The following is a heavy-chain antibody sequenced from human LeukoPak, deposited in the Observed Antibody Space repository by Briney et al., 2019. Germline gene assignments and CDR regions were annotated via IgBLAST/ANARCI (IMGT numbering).Heavy chain of an antibody. V-gene: IGHV3-30-3*01. J-gene: IGHJ6*02. CDR3: ARDSSIAAAGTIDYYYYGMGV. D-gene: IGHD6-13*01. CDR1: GFTFSSYA. Sequence: PGGSLRLSCAASGFTFSSYAMHWVRQAPGKGLEWVAVISYDGSNKYYADSVKGRFTISRDNSKNTLYLQMNSLRAEDTAVYYCARDSSIAAAGTIDYYYYGMGVWGQGTTVTVSS. CDR2: ISYDGSNK.